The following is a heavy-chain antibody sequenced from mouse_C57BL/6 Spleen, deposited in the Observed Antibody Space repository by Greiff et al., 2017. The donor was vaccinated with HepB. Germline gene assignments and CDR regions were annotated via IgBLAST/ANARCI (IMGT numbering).Heavy chain of an antibody. J-gene: IGHJ2*01. CDR2: IDPSDSYT. D-gene: IGHD1-1*01. CDR3: AREELPGSYYFDY. V-gene: IGHV1-59*01. Sequence: QVQLQQPGAELVRPGTSVKLSCKASGYTFTSYWMHWVKQRPGQGLEWIGVIDPSDSYTNYNQKFKGKATLTVDTSSSTAYMQLSSLTSEDSAVYYCAREELPGSYYFDYWGQGTTLTVSS. CDR1: GYTFTSYW.